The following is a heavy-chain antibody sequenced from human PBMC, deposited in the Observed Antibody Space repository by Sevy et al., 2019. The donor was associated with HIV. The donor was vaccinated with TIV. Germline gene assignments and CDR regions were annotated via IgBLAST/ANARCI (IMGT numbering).Heavy chain of an antibody. Sequence: SETLSLTCTVSGGTISSGGYYWSWIRQHPGKGLEWIGYIYYSGSTYYNPSLKSRVSISVDTSKNQFSLKLNSMTAADTAVYYCARGENLIAVAGRGGGFDFWGQGTLVTVSS. J-gene: IGHJ4*02. D-gene: IGHD6-19*01. CDR1: GGTISSGGYY. V-gene: IGHV4-31*03. CDR2: IYYSGST. CDR3: ARGENLIAVAGRGGGFDF.